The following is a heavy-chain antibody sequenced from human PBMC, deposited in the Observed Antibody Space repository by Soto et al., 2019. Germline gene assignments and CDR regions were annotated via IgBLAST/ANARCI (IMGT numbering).Heavy chain of an antibody. J-gene: IGHJ4*02. CDR3: AKERTTDDTGRNYFDY. D-gene: IGHD4-17*01. Sequence: EVQLLESGGGLVQPGGSLRLSCAASGFTFSNYAMSWVRQAPGKGLEWVSGLSGSGGNTYYADSVKGRFTITRDNSKNTLYVQMNSLRAEDTAVYYCAKERTTDDTGRNYFDYRGQGTLVTVSS. CDR1: GFTFSNYA. CDR2: LSGSGGNT. V-gene: IGHV3-23*01.